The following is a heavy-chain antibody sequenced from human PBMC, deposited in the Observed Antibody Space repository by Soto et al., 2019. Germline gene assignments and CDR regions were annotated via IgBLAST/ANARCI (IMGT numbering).Heavy chain of an antibody. CDR1: GFTFSSYS. CDR2: ISSSSSTI. D-gene: IGHD6-13*01. J-gene: IGHJ6*02. CDR3: ARDHVRSGNGAAGTWRSFRYYYYGMDV. Sequence: PGGSLRLSCAASGFTFSSYSMNWVRQAPGKGLEWVSYISSSSSTIYYADSVKGRFTISRDNAKNSLYLQMNSLRDEDTAVYYCARDHVRSGNGAAGTWRSFRYYYYGMDVWGQGTTVTVSS. V-gene: IGHV3-48*02.